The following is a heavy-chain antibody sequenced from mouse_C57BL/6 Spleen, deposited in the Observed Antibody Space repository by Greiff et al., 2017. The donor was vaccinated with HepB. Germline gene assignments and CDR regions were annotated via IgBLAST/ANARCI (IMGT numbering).Heavy chain of an antibody. D-gene: IGHD1-1*01. CDR2: IHPNSGST. V-gene: IGHV1-64*01. Sequence: QVQLKQPGAELVKPGASVKLSCKASGYTFTSYWMHWVKQRPGQGLEWIGMIHPNSGSTNYNEKFKGKATLTVDKSSSTAYMQLSSLTSEDSAVYYCARWTTVVAKYFDVWGTGTTGTVSS. CDR1: GYTFTSYW. CDR3: ARWTTVVAKYFDV. J-gene: IGHJ1*03.